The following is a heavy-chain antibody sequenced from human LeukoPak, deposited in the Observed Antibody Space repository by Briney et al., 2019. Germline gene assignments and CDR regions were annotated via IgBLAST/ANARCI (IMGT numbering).Heavy chain of an antibody. CDR3: ARDPGNSSGYYFDY. CDR2: IWYDGSNK. Sequence: GRALRLSCAASGFTFSSYGMHWVRQAPGKGLEWGSVIWYDGSNKYYADSVKGRFTTSRDNSQNTLYLQMNSLRAEDTAVYYCARDPGNSSGYYFDYWGQGTLVTVSS. D-gene: IGHD3-22*01. V-gene: IGHV3-33*01. J-gene: IGHJ4*02. CDR1: GFTFSSYG.